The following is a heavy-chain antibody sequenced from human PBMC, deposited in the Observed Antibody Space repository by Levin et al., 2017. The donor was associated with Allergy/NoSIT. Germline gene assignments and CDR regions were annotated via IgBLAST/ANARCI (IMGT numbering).Heavy chain of an antibody. CDR2: IVDSGAST. J-gene: IGHJ4*02. CDR1: GFTFSSYA. CDR3: TKDDLFARGATYRYSGFDS. Sequence: LGESLKISCAASGFTFSSYALSWVRQAPGKGLEWVSGIVDSGASTYYADSVKGRFTISRDNSKNTLYLQMNSLRAEDTAMYYCTKDDLFARGATYRYSGFDSWGQGTLVTVSS. D-gene: IGHD3-10*01. V-gene: IGHV3-23*01.